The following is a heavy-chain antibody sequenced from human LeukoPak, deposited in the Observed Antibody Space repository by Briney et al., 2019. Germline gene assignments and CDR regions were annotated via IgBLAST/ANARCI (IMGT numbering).Heavy chain of an antibody. J-gene: IGHJ4*02. V-gene: IGHV1-2*02. CDR2: INPNSGGT. D-gene: IGHD6-6*01. CDR3: ARSSIAAPRYDY. Sequence: ASVKVSCKASGYTFTGYYMHWVRQAPGQGLEWMGWINPNSGGTNYAQKFQGRVTMTRDTSISTAYMELSRLRSDDTAVYYCARSSIAAPRYDYWGQGTLVTVSP. CDR1: GYTFTGYY.